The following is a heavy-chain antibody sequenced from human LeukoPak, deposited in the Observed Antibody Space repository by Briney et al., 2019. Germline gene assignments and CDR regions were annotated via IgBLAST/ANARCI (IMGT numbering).Heavy chain of an antibody. CDR1: GFTFSNYW. CDR2: INQDGSEE. Sequence: GGPLRLSCAASGFTFSNYWMTWVRQAPGKGLEWVAHINQDGSEEHYMDSAKARFTIPRDNAKSSLPLQMNSLRAEDTAVYYCVRDGGVSGYDLLDYWGQGTLVTVSS. CDR3: VRDGGVSGYDLLDY. D-gene: IGHD5-12*01. J-gene: IGHJ4*02. V-gene: IGHV3-7*01.